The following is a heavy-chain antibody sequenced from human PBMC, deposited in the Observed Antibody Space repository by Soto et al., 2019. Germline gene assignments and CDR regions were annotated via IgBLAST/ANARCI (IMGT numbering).Heavy chain of an antibody. D-gene: IGHD6-13*01. CDR3: ARGQAAPKVDYYYYMDV. J-gene: IGHJ6*03. Sequence: PSETLSLTCTVSGGSISSYYWSWIRQPPGKGLEWIGYIYYSGSTNYNPSLKSRVTISVDTSKNQFSLKLSSVTAADTAVYYCARGQAAPKVDYYYYMDVWGKGTTVTVSS. V-gene: IGHV4-59*01. CDR1: GGSISSYY. CDR2: IYYSGST.